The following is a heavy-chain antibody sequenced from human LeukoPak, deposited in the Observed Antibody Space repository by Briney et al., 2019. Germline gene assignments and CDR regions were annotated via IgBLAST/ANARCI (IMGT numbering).Heavy chain of an antibody. CDR1: GYTFTSYW. V-gene: IGHV5-51*01. CDR2: ILTGDTDT. Sequence: GESLKISCKGSGYTFTSYWIGWVRQMPGKGLEWMGIILTGDTDTRHSPSFQGQVTISADTAITTAYLQGSSLKASDTAMYYCARQYYDILTGPNWFDTWGQGTLVTVSS. D-gene: IGHD3-9*01. J-gene: IGHJ5*02. CDR3: ARQYYDILTGPNWFDT.